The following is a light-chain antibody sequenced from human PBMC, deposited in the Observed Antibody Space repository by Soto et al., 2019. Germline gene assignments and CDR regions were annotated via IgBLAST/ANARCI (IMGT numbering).Light chain of an antibody. J-gene: IGKJ4*01. CDR1: QSVSSN. CDR3: QQHSNWPLT. Sequence: EIVLIQSPATLSLSPGERATLSCRASQSVSSNLAWYQQNRGQAPRLLIFDASNRATGIPARFSGSGSGTDFTLTISSLEPEDFAVYYCQQHSNWPLTLGGGTKVEIK. V-gene: IGKV3-11*01. CDR2: DAS.